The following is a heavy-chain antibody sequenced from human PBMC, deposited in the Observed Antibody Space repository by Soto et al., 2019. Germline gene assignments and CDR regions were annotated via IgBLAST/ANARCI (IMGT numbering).Heavy chain of an antibody. CDR2: IKSGGPT. CDR1: GFTVSSKY. CDR3: ARDDVLCDGGRCYGVPLDG. D-gene: IGHD2-15*01. J-gene: IGHJ6*04. V-gene: IGHV3-66*01. Sequence: EVQLVESGGGLVQPGGSLRLSCAASGFTVSSKYMSWVRQAPGKGLVWVSLIKSGGPTYYADSVKGRFSISRDTSENTVHLQMDSLRAEDTAVYYCARDDVLCDGGRCYGVPLDGWGKGTTVTFSS.